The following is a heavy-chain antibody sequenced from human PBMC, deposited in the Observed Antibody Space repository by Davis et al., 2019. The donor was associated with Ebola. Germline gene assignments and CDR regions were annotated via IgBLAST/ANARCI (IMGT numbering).Heavy chain of an antibody. CDR1: GFPLTDIGVG. CDR3: ARRRPTEVVGSPFDY. Sequence: SGPTLAKPTQTLTLPCPFSGFPLTDIGVGVGWIRQPPGQAQEWLGLVYLDGDQRYSPSLKNRVTITGDTSQNHVVLTLTNMDPMDTATYYCARRRPTEVVGSPFDYWGQGTLVTVSA. CDR2: VYLDGDQ. J-gene: IGHJ4*02. D-gene: IGHD2-15*01. V-gene: IGHV2-5*02.